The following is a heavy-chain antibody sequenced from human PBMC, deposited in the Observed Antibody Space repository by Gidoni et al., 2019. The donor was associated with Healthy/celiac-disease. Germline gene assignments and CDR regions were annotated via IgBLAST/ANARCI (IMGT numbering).Heavy chain of an antibody. CDR3: AKGPYGDPYYFDY. V-gene: IGHV3-23*01. Sequence: EVQLLESGGGLVQPGGSLRLSCAASGFTFSSSAMSWVRQAPGKGLEWVSAISGSGGSTYYADSVKGRFTISRDNSKNTLYLQMNSLRAEDTAVYYCAKGPYGDPYYFDYWGQGTLVTVSS. D-gene: IGHD4-17*01. J-gene: IGHJ4*02. CDR2: ISGSGGST. CDR1: GFTFSSSA.